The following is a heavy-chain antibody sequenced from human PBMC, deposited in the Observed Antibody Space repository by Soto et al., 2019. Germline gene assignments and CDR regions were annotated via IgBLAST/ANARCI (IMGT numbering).Heavy chain of an antibody. V-gene: IGHV3-21*01. CDR1: GFTFSSYS. Sequence: PGGSLRLSCAASGFTFSSYSMNWVRQAPGKGLEWVSSISSSNNYIYYADSVKGRFTISRDNAKNSLYLQMNSLRAEDTAVYYCVRDFGYCTRTSCFGVYYFDYWGQGTLVTVSS. J-gene: IGHJ4*02. CDR3: VRDFGYCTRTSCFGVYYFDY. D-gene: IGHD2-2*01. CDR2: ISSSNNYI.